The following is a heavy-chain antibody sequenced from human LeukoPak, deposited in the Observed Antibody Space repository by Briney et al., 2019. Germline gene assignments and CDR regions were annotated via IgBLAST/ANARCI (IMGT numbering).Heavy chain of an antibody. J-gene: IGHJ4*02. CDR1: GYTFTGYY. CDR3: ARVREAYYDFWNFALDY. CDR2: INPNSGGT. V-gene: IGHV1-2*06. Sequence: ASVKASCKASGYTFTGYYMHWVRQAPGQGLEWMGRINPNSGGTNYAQKFQGRVTMTRDTSISTAYMELSRLRSDDTAVYYCARVREAYYDFWNFALDYWGQGTLVTVSS. D-gene: IGHD3-3*01.